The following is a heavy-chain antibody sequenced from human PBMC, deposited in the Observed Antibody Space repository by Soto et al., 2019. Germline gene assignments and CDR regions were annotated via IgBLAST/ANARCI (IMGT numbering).Heavy chain of an antibody. CDR1: GYTFTSYG. CDR3: ARSWKGCGGDCYSDPATFDY. D-gene: IGHD2-21*02. Sequence: QVQLVQSGAEVKKPGASVKVSCKASGYTFTSYGISWVRQAPGQGLEWMGWISAYNGNTNYAQKFQGRVTITADESTSTAYMELSSLRSEDTAVYYCARSWKGCGGDCYSDPATFDYWGQGTLVTVSS. CDR2: ISAYNGNT. J-gene: IGHJ4*02. V-gene: IGHV1-18*04.